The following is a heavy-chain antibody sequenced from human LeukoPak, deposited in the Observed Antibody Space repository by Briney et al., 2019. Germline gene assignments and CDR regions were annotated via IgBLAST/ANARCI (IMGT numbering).Heavy chain of an antibody. Sequence: GGSLRLSCVASGFTFSSYWMSWVRQAPGKGLEWVANIEQDGSEKCYVDSVKGRFTISRDNVKNSLYLQMNSLRAEDTAVYYCARARRYCSSTSCYYYFDPWGQGTLVTVSS. CDR1: GFTFSSYW. J-gene: IGHJ5*02. CDR3: ARARRYCSSTSCYYYFDP. CDR2: IEQDGSEK. D-gene: IGHD2-2*01. V-gene: IGHV3-7*01.